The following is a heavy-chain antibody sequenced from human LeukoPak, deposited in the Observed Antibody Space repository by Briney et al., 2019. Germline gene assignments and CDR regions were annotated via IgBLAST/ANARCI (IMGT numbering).Heavy chain of an antibody. CDR1: GFTFSSYA. V-gene: IGHV3-23*01. Sequence: GGSLRLSCAASGFTFSSYAMSWVRQAPGKGLEGVSAISGSGGSTYYADSVKGRFTISRDNSKNTLYLQMNSLRAEDTAVYYCAKGLRGYSYGPYNWFDPWGQGTLVTVSS. CDR3: AKGLRGYSYGPYNWFDP. J-gene: IGHJ5*02. D-gene: IGHD5-18*01. CDR2: ISGSGGST.